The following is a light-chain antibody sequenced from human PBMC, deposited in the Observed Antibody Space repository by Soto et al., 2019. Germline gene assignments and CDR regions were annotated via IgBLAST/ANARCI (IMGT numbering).Light chain of an antibody. CDR1: QSVSSSY. V-gene: IGKV3-20*01. CDR3: QQYGSSRQFT. J-gene: IGKJ3*01. Sequence: EIVLTQSPGTLSLSPGERATLSCRASQSVSSSYLACYQQKPGQAPRLLIYGASSRATGIPDRFSGSGSGTDFTLTIIRLEPDEFAVNYCQQYGSSRQFTFGPGTKVDIK. CDR2: GAS.